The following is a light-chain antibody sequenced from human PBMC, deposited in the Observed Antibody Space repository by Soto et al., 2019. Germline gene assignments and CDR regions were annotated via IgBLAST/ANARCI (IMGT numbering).Light chain of an antibody. Sequence: DIQMTQSPSSLSASVGDRVTITCRASQSISSYLNWYQQKPGKAPKLLIYAASSLQSGVPSRFSGSGSGTDLTLTISSLQPEDFATYYCQQSYSTPWTSGQGTKVDIK. CDR1: QSISSY. J-gene: IGKJ1*01. CDR3: QQSYSTPWT. CDR2: AAS. V-gene: IGKV1-39*01.